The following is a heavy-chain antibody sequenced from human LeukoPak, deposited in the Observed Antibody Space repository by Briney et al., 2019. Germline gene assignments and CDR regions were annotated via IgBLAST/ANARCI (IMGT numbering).Heavy chain of an antibody. CDR1: GYTFTSYY. CDR3: AISAEPSSSWLGFDY. J-gene: IGHJ4*02. CDR2: INPSGGST. D-gene: IGHD6-13*01. Sequence: ASVKVSCKASGYTFTSYYMHWVRQAPGQGLEWMGIINPSGGSTSYAQKFQGRVTMTRGTSTSTVYMELSSLRSEDTAVYYCAISAEPSSSWLGFDYWGQGTLVTVSS. V-gene: IGHV1-46*01.